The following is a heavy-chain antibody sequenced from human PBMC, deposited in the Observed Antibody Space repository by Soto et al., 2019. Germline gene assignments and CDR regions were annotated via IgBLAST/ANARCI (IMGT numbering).Heavy chain of an antibody. CDR2: IYYSGST. V-gene: IGHV4-31*03. CDR3: AIDFHWQIGPGYFDY. Sequence: SETLSLTCTVSAGSLSSGGYYWSWIRQHPGKGLEWIGYIYYSGSTYYNPSLKSRVTISVDTSKNQFSLKLSSVTAADTAVYYCAIDFHWQIGPGYFDYRGQGTLVTVSS. J-gene: IGHJ4*02. CDR1: AGSLSSGGYY. D-gene: IGHD3-9*01.